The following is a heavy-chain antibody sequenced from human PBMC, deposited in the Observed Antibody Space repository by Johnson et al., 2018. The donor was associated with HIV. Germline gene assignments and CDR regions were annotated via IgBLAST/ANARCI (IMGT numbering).Heavy chain of an antibody. V-gene: IGHV3-30-3*01. Sequence: QVQLVESGGGVVQPGGSLRLSCAASGFTFSSYAMHWVRQAPGKGLEWVAVISYDGSNKYYADSVKGRFTISRDNSKNTLYLQMNSLRAEDTAVYYWERGMTTVTNHDAFDIWGQGTMVTVS. J-gene: IGHJ3*02. D-gene: IGHD4-17*01. CDR3: ERGMTTVTNHDAFDI. CDR2: ISYDGSNK. CDR1: GFTFSSYA.